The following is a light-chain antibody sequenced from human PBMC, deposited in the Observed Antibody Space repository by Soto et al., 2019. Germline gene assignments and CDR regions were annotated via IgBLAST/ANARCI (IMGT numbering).Light chain of an antibody. Sequence: EIVLTQSPGTLSLSPGERATLSCRASQSVSSSYVVWYQQKPGQAPRLLIYGASSRATGIPDRFTGSGSGTDFTLTINRPEPEDFAVYYCQQFGSSPRTFGQGTKVEIK. V-gene: IGKV3-20*01. CDR2: GAS. CDR3: QQFGSSPRT. J-gene: IGKJ1*01. CDR1: QSVSSSY.